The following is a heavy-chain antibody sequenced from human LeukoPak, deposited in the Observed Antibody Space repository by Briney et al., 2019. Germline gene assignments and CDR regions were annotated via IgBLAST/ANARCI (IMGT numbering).Heavy chain of an antibody. CDR3: ARLLGESTIYDL. CDR1: GFTFSSYS. J-gene: IGHJ5*02. V-gene: IGHV3-48*04. D-gene: IGHD5/OR15-5a*01. Sequence: GGSLRLSCAASGFTFSSYSLNWVRQAPGKGLEWLSYISGSGGTTYYADSVKGRFIISRDNAENSVSLQMYSLRAEDTAMYYCARLLGESTIYDLWGQGTLVTVSS. CDR2: ISGSGGTT.